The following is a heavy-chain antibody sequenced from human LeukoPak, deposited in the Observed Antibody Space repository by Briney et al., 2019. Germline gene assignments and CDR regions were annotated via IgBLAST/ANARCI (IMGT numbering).Heavy chain of an antibody. CDR3: ARDRGLVLWFG. V-gene: IGHV3-74*01. CDR1: GFTFSSYW. CDR2: INSDGSST. J-gene: IGHJ4*02. D-gene: IGHD3-10*01. Sequence: SGGSLRLSCAASGFTFSSYWMHWVRQAPGKGLVWVSRINSDGSSTNYADSVKGRFTISRDNAKNTLYLQMNSLRADDTAVYYCARDRGLVLWFGGGQGTLVTVSS.